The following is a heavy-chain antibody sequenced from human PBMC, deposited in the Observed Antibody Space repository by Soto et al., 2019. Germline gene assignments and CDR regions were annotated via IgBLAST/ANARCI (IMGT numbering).Heavy chain of an antibody. J-gene: IGHJ6*02. Sequence: GSSVKVSCKASGFNFTSSAVQWVRQARGQRLEWIGWIVVGSGNTNYAQKFQERVTITRDMSTSTAYMELSSLRSEDTAVYYCAAERGYCSSTSCYMYYYGMDVWGQGTTVTVSS. D-gene: IGHD2-2*02. CDR2: IVVGSGNT. V-gene: IGHV1-58*01. CDR1: GFNFTSSA. CDR3: AAERGYCSSTSCYMYYYGMDV.